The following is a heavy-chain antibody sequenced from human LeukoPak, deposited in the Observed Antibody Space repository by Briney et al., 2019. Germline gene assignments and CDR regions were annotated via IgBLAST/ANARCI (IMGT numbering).Heavy chain of an antibody. V-gene: IGHV3-23*01. Sequence: PGASLRLSCAASGFTFSNYAMSWVRQAPGKGLEWVSAITGSGGNTYYADSVKGRFTISRDNSKNTVFLQMNSQRAGDTAVYYCAKWGDYDVLTGYYVSDYWGQGTLVTVSS. CDR1: GFTFSNYA. CDR3: AKWGDYDVLTGYYVSDY. J-gene: IGHJ4*02. CDR2: ITGSGGNT. D-gene: IGHD3-9*01.